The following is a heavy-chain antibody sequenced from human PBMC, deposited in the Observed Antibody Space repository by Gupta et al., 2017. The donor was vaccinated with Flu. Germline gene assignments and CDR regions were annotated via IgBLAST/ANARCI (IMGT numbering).Heavy chain of an antibody. D-gene: IGHD3-3*01. Sequence: FSGFDFHRVRLTTGGGLEWVSAVGTMGDTYYSASVKGRCTITRENANNSVSPQMNNLRAGDTAGYYCARERYGVGYYDMDVWGKGATVTVAS. CDR2: VGTMGDT. CDR1: FSGFD. CDR3: ARERYGVGYYDMDV. V-gene: IGHV3-13*01. J-gene: IGHJ6*03.